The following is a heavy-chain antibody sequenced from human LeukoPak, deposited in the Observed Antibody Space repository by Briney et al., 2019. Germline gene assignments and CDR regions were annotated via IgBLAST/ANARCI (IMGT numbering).Heavy chain of an antibody. CDR1: GSRFTSYW. V-gene: IGHV5-51*01. CDR3: ARHWPAESLDY. CDR2: IYTGDSDT. J-gene: IGHJ4*02. Sequence: GEPLQISCQTSGSRFTSYWIGWVRRLPGKGLEWMGIIYTGDSDTRYSPSFHGQVTISADKSISTAYLQWSSLKASDTAIYYCARHWPAESLDYWGQGTLVTVSS.